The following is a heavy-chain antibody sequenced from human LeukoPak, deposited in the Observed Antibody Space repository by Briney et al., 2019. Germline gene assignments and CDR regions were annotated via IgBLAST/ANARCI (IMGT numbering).Heavy chain of an antibody. J-gene: IGHJ6*02. CDR2: IYYRGSS. CDR3: ARAGRPDQLQNYYFYGMDV. V-gene: IGHV4-59*01. CDR1: GGSISSYY. D-gene: IGHD2-2*01. Sequence: SETLSLTCTVSGGSISSYYWSWIRQPPGKGLEWIGYIYYRGSSNYNPSLKSRVIISVDTSKNQFSLKLTSVTAADTAVYYCARAGRPDQLQNYYFYGMDVWGQGTTVTVSS.